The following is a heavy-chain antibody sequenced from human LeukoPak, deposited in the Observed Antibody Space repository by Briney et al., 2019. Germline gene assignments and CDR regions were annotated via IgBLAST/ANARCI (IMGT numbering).Heavy chain of an antibody. CDR3: ARGSDLDGSGRPNPYYYYYGMDV. D-gene: IGHD3-10*01. Sequence: GGSLRLSCAASGFTFSSYSMNWVRQAPGKGLEWVSSISSSSSYIYYADSVKGRFTISRDNAKNSLYLQMNSLRAEDTAVYYCARGSDLDGSGRPNPYYYYYGMDVWGQGTTVTVSS. CDR1: GFTFSSYS. V-gene: IGHV3-21*01. J-gene: IGHJ6*02. CDR2: ISSSSSYI.